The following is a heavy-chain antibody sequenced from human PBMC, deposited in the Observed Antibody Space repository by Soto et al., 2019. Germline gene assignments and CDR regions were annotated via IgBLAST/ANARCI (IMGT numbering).Heavy chain of an antibody. CDR2: ISGSGGST. CDR3: AKGPAADYYYYYYMDV. Sequence: GGSLRLSCAASGFTFSNFSMSWVRQAPGKGLEWVSAISGSGGSTYYADSVKGRFTISRDNSKNTLYLQMNSLRAEDTAVYYCAKGPAADYYYYYYMDVWGKGTTVTVSS. D-gene: IGHD2-2*01. V-gene: IGHV3-23*01. CDR1: GFTFSNFS. J-gene: IGHJ6*03.